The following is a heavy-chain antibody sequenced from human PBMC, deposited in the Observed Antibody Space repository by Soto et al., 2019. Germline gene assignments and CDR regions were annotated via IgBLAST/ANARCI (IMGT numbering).Heavy chain of an antibody. CDR2: IYFSGIT. CDR1: GVSINNNY. D-gene: IGHD3-16*02. V-gene: IGHV4-59*01. CDR3: ARGNYDYFGGNYRYVGGAFDI. Sequence: QVQLQQSGPGLVRPSETLSLSCTVSGVSINNNYWSWVRQPPRKGLEWIGYIYFSGITNYNPSLKSRVSISVDTSKDQVSLKLTSVTAADTAIYYCARGNYDYFGGNYRYVGGAFDIWGPGTVVTVSS. J-gene: IGHJ3*02.